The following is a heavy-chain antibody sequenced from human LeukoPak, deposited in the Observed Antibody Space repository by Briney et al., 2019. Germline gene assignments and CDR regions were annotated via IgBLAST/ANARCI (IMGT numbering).Heavy chain of an antibody. J-gene: IGHJ2*01. CDR1: GFTFSSYG. Sequence: GRTLRLSCAASGFTFSSYGMHWVRQAPGKRLEWVAVIWYDGSNKYYADSVKGRFTISRDNSKNTLYLQMNSLRAEDTAVYYCARDYLDWYFDLWGRGTLVTVSS. CDR3: ARDYLDWYFDL. CDR2: IWYDGSNK. V-gene: IGHV3-33*01.